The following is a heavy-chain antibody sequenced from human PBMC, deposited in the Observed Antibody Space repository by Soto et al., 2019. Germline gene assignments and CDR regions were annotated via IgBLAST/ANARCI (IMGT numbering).Heavy chain of an antibody. Sequence: GASVKVSCKASGYTFTGYYMHWVRQAPGQGLEWMGWINPNSGGTNYAQKFQGRVTMTRDTSISTAYMELSRLRSDDTAVYYCVIPHYDFWSGLYYWGQGTLVTVSS. CDR3: VIPHYDFWSGLYY. J-gene: IGHJ4*02. CDR1: GYTFTGYY. D-gene: IGHD3-3*01. V-gene: IGHV1-2*02. CDR2: INPNSGGT.